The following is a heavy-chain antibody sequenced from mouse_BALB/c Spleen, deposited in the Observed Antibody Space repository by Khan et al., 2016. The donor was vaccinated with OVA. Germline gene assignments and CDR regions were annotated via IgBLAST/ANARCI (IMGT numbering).Heavy chain of an antibody. Sequence: QLEESGPGLVKPSQSLSLTCTVTGYSITSGYGWNWIRQFPGNKLEWMGYISYSGSTTYNPSLKSRISITRDTSKNQFFLQLNSVTTEDTATYYCARTARIKYWGQGTTLTVSS. CDR2: ISYSGST. D-gene: IGHD1-2*01. V-gene: IGHV3-2*02. J-gene: IGHJ2*01. CDR1: GYSITSGYG. CDR3: ARTARIKY.